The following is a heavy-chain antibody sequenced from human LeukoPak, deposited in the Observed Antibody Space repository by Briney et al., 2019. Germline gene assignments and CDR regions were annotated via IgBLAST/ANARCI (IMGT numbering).Heavy chain of an antibody. CDR3: ARGTQQQMDY. J-gene: IGHJ4*02. CDR1: GFIFSSCA. D-gene: IGHD1/OR15-1a*01. V-gene: IGHV3-30-3*01. CDR2: ISYGGSNK. Sequence: GGSLRLSCAASGFIFSSCAMHWVRQAPGKGLEWVAVISYGGSNKYYADSVKGRFTISRDNSKNTLYLQMNSLRAEDTAVYYCARGTQQQMDYWGQGTLVTVSS.